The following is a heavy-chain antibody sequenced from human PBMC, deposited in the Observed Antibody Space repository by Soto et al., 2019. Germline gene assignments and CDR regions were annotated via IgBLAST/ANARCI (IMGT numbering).Heavy chain of an antibody. J-gene: IGHJ4*02. D-gene: IGHD4-4*01. CDR1: GGSMSINY. CDR3: VSYRGAFYFDH. V-gene: IGHV4-59*01. CDR2: VYYGGT. Sequence: SETLSLTCTVSGGSMSINYWSWIRQSPAKGLEWIGFVYYGGTNYNPSFESRVTMSVDTPKKQFSLELSDVTAADTAVYYCVSYRGAFYFDHWGQGTLVTVSS.